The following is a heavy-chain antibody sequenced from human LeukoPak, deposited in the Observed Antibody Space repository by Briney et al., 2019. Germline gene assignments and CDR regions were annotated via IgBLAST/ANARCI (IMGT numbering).Heavy chain of an antibody. J-gene: IGHJ3*02. CDR1: GYTFTSYG. Sequence: ASVKVSCKASGYTFTSYGISWVRQAPGQGLEWMGWISAYNGNTNYAQKFQGRVTMTTDTSTSTAYMDLRSLRSDDTAVYYCARDFSPARYYADAFDIWSQGTMVTVSS. CDR2: ISAYNGNT. CDR3: ARDFSPARYYADAFDI. D-gene: IGHD2-2*01. V-gene: IGHV1-18*01.